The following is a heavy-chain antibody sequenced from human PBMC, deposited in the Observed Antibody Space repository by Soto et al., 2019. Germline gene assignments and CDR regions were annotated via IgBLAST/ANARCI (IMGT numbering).Heavy chain of an antibody. J-gene: IGHJ4*02. CDR2: IVVGSGNT. CDR1: GFTFTSSA. Sequence: ASVKVSCKASGFTFTSSAVQWVRQARGQRLEWIGWIVVGSGNTNYAQKFQERVTITRDMSTSTAYMELSSLRSEDTAVYYCAAAPPPYYDFWSGYTGLYYFDYWGQGTPVTVSS. D-gene: IGHD3-3*01. V-gene: IGHV1-58*01. CDR3: AAAPPPYYDFWSGYTGLYYFDY.